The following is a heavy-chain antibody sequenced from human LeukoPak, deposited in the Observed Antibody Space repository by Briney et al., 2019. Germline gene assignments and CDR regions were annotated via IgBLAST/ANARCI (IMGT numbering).Heavy chain of an antibody. CDR3: ARDTGWAVAGSTDY. V-gene: IGHV3-7*01. CDR1: GFTFSRNW. J-gene: IGHJ4*02. Sequence: GGSLRLSCAASGFTFSRNWMTWVRQAPGKGLEWVANIKHDGSEKYYVDSVKGRFTISRDNAKNSLYLQMNSLRAEDTAVYYCARDTGWAVAGSTDYWGQGTLVTVSS. CDR2: IKHDGSEK. D-gene: IGHD6-19*01.